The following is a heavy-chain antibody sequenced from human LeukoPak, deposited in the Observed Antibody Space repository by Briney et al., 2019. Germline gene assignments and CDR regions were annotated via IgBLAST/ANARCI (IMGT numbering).Heavy chain of an antibody. CDR2: ISYDGSNK. CDR3: ARDVEGYYDSSGYSLYLDH. CDR1: GFTFSSYA. D-gene: IGHD3-22*01. Sequence: PGRSLTLSCAASGFTFSSYAMHWVRQAPGKGLEWVAVISYDGSNKYYADSVKGRFTISRDNSKNTLYLQMNSLRAEDTAVYYCARDVEGYYDSSGYSLYLDHWGQGTLVTVSS. J-gene: IGHJ4*02. V-gene: IGHV3-30*04.